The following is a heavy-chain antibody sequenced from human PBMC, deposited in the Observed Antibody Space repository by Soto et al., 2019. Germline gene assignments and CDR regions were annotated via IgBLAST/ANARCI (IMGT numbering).Heavy chain of an antibody. CDR1: GFIFSNYD. V-gene: IGHV3-23*01. CDR3: AKDPQTWGSIWFDP. D-gene: IGHD7-27*01. J-gene: IGHJ5*02. CDR2: ISDSGNYI. Sequence: EVQLLESGGGLVQPGGSLRLSCAASGFIFSNYDMRWVRQAPGKGPEWVSSISDSGNYIEYADSVEGRFTISRDNSKNTLYLQMNSVRAEDTARYYCAKDPQTWGSIWFDPWGQGTQVTVSS.